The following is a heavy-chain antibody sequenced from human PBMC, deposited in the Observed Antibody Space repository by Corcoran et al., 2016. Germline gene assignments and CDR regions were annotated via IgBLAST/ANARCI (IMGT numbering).Heavy chain of an antibody. V-gene: IGHV1-2*02. CDR1: GYTFTGYY. D-gene: IGHD6-13*01. CDR3: ARVRGKAPAVYYYYGMDV. J-gene: IGHJ6*02. CDR2: INPNSGGT. Sequence: QVQLVQSGAEVKKPGASVKVSCKASGYTFTGYYMHWVRQAPGQGLEWMGWINPNSGGTNYAQKFQGRVTMTRDTSISTAYMELRRLRSDDTAVYYCARVRGKAPAVYYYYGMDVWGQGTTVTVSS.